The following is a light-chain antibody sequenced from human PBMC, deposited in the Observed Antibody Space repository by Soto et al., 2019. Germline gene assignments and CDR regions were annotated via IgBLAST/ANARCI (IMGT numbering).Light chain of an antibody. V-gene: IGKV3-20*01. CDR1: QSVSSSY. CDR2: GAS. CDR3: QQYGSSPLT. Sequence: EIVLTQSPGTLSLSPGERATLSCRASQSVSSSYLAWYQQNPGQAPRLLIYGASGRATGIPDRFSGSGSGTDFTLTISRLEPEDFAVYYCQQYGSSPLTFGGGTKVEIK. J-gene: IGKJ4*01.